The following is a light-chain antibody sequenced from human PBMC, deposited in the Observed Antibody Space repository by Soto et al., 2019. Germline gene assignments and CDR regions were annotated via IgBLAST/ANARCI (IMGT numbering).Light chain of an antibody. CDR2: YRSDSDK. V-gene: IGLV5-45*03. Sequence: QLVLTQPSSLSASPGASASLTCTLRSGINVGAYRIYWYQQKPGSPPQYLLRYRSDSDKQQGSGVPSRFSGSKDASANAGILLISGVQSEDDADYYCMIWHSSAFVFGTGTKLTVL. J-gene: IGLJ1*01. CDR1: SGINVGAYR. CDR3: MIWHSSAFV.